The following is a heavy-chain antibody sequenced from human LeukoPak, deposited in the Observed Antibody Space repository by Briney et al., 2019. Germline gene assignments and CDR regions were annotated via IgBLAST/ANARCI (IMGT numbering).Heavy chain of an antibody. CDR3: ARAPPGSSTGDKFVGMDV. D-gene: IGHD2-2*01. Sequence: GASVKVSCKASGYTFTSYGISWVRQAPGQGLEWMGWISAYNGDTNYAQKLQGRVTMTTDTSTSTAYMELRSLRSDDTAVYYCARAPPGSSTGDKFVGMDVWGQGTTVTVSS. J-gene: IGHJ6*02. V-gene: IGHV1-18*01. CDR1: GYTFTSYG. CDR2: ISAYNGDT.